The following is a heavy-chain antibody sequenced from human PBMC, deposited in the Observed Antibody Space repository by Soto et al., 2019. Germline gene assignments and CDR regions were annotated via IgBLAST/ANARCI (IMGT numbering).Heavy chain of an antibody. CDR2: ISHSGST. CDR3: ARHVEMATNFDY. CDR1: GGSFSGYF. J-gene: IGHJ4*02. D-gene: IGHD5-12*01. Sequence: SETLSLTCAVSGGSFSGYFWTWIRQSPGKGLEWIGEISHSGSTNYNPSLKSRVTTSVDTSKKQFSLKLRSVTAADTAVYYCARHVEMATNFDYWGQGTLVTVSS. V-gene: IGHV4-34*01.